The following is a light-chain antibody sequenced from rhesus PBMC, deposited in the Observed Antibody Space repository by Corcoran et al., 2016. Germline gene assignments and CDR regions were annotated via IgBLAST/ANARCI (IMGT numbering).Light chain of an antibody. J-gene: IGLJ1*01. CDR3: SSYGSGSTYI. Sequence: QAAPTQSPSVSGSPGQSVTISCTGTSRDIGANNRVSWYQQSPGKAPKLMIYDVDKRPSGVSDRFSGSKSGSPASLTSSGLQAEDEADYYCSSYGSGSTYIFGDGTRLTVL. V-gene: IGLV2-13*03. CDR2: DVD. CDR1: SRDIGANNR.